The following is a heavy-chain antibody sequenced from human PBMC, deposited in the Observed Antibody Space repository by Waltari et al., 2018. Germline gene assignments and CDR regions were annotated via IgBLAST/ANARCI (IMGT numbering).Heavy chain of an antibody. Sequence: QVQLQQWGAGLLKPSETLSLTCAVYGGSFSGYYWSWIRQPPGKGLEWIGEINHSGSTNYNPSLKSRVTISVDTSKNQFSLKLSSVTAADSAVYYCAGGEGNSGSYYGRRTRWWFDPWGQGTLVTVSS. CDR1: GGSFSGYY. CDR3: AGGEGNSGSYYGRRTRWWFDP. J-gene: IGHJ5*02. D-gene: IGHD1-26*01. V-gene: IGHV4-34*01. CDR2: INHSGST.